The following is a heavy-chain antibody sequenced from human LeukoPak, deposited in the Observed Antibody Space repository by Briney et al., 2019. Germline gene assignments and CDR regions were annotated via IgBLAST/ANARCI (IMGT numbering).Heavy chain of an antibody. CDR2: IYYSGST. D-gene: IGHD2-2*01. V-gene: IGHV4-59*01. J-gene: IGHJ3*02. CDR1: GGSISSYY. Sequence: PSETLSLTCTVSGGSISSYYWSWIRQPPGKGLEWIGYIYYSGSTNYNPSLKSRVTISVDTSKNQFSLKLSSVTAADTAVYYCARVYCSSTSCYALDAFDSWGQGTMVTVSS. CDR3: ARVYCSSTSCYALDAFDS.